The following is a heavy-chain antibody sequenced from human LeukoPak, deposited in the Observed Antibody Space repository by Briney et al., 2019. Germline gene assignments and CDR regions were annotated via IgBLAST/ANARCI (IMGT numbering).Heavy chain of an antibody. CDR2: SNPNSGGT. V-gene: IGHV1-2*02. D-gene: IGHD2-8*01. CDR3: ATTVVGYCTHGVCAKHKLGALTLSGMDV. CDR1: VYTFTGYY. J-gene: IGHJ6*02. Sequence: ASVKVSCKASVYTFTGYYMHWVRQAPGQGREWMGWSNPNSGGTNYAQRFQGRVTITRGTPTSRAYMAPSRLRSAETAVYYCATTVVGYCTHGVCAKHKLGALTLSGMDVWGQGTTVTVSS.